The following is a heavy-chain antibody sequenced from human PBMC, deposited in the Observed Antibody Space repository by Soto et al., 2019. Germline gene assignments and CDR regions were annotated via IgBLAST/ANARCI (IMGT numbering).Heavy chain of an antibody. CDR3: AGDQGNCGCVRINGQLDS. D-gene: IGHD3-10*01. V-gene: IGHV1-18*01. CDR2: INVDNGTT. J-gene: IGHJ4*02. CDR1: GYTFTSYG. Sequence: QVQLVQSGAEVKKPGASVNVSCKASGYTFTSYGISWVRQAPGQGLEWMGWINVDNGTTKYSQKLQGRVTLTTDTASGTADMEQRSRRSDDTTVYYCAGDQGNCGCVRINGQLDSWGQVTLVTVSS.